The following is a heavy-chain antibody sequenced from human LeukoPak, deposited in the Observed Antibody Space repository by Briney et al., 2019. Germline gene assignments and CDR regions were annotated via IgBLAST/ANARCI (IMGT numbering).Heavy chain of an antibody. CDR2: ISYDGSNK. J-gene: IGHJ4*02. CDR3: AKDGQLQGRPFDY. V-gene: IGHV3-30*18. Sequence: GRPLRLSCAASGFTFSSYGMHWVRQAPGKGLEWVAVISYDGSNKYYADSVKGRFTISRDNSKNTLYLQMNSLRAEDTAVYYCAKDGQLQGRPFDYWGQGTRVTVSS. CDR1: GFTFSSYG. D-gene: IGHD2-2*01.